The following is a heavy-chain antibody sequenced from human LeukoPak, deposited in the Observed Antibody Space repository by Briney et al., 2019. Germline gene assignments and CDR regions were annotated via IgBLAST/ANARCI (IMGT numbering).Heavy chain of an antibody. J-gene: IGHJ3*02. CDR3: ARELWLGSSRAFDI. Sequence: SWGVLRLSCAASGFTFSSYSMNWVRQAPGKGLEWVANIKQDGSKKYYVDSVRGRFTISRDNAKNSLYLQMNSLRVDDTAEYYCARELWLGSSRAFDIWGQGTMVTVSS. V-gene: IGHV3-7*01. CDR2: IKQDGSKK. D-gene: IGHD5-12*01. CDR1: GFTFSSYS.